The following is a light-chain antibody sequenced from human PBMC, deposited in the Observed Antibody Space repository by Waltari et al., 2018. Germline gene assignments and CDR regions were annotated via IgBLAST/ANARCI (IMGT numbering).Light chain of an antibody. J-gene: IGKJ2*03. CDR3: QQYNTYSS. CDR2: KAS. V-gene: IGKV1-5*03. Sequence: DIQMTQSPSTLSASVGDTITITCRASQSISNYLAWYQQKPGKAPKLLIYKASSSGSGGPSRCSGSGSGTEFTLTISSLQPDDFATYYCQQYNTYSSFGQGTKLEIK. CDR1: QSISNY.